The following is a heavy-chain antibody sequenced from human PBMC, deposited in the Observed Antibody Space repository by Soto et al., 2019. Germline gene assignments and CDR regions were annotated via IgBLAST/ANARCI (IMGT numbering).Heavy chain of an antibody. D-gene: IGHD6-19*01. Sequence: QVQLVQSGAEVKKPGASVKVSCKASGYTFTNYGIHWVRQAPGQRLEWMGWINSGSGNTKYSQKLQGRVTINRDTSASTAYMELSSLRSEDTAVYYWARSGYSSGWYHWYFDFWGRGTLVTVSS. V-gene: IGHV1-3*01. J-gene: IGHJ2*01. CDR2: INSGSGNT. CDR3: ARSGYSSGWYHWYFDF. CDR1: GYTFTNYG.